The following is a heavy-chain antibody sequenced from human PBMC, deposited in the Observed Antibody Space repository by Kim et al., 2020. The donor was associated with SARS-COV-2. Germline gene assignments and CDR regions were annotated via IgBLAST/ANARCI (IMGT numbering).Heavy chain of an antibody. CDR3: ARDRGQQLERNYYYYYGMDV. D-gene: IGHD6-13*01. V-gene: IGHV3-30-3*01. CDR2: ISYDGSNK. CDR1: GFTFSSYA. J-gene: IGHJ6*02. Sequence: GGSLRLSCAASGFTFSSYAMHWVRQAPGKGLEWVAVISYDGSNKYYADSVKGRFTISRDNSKNTLYLQMNSLRAEDTAVYYCARDRGQQLERNYYYYYGMDVWGQGTTVTVSS.